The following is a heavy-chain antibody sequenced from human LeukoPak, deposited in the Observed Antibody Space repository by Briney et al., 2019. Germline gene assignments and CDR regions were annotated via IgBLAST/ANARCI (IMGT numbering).Heavy chain of an antibody. CDR3: ARGGGGSYYHLLDY. D-gene: IGHD1-26*01. CDR2: ISSSSSYI. Sequence: GGSLRLSCAASGFTFSSYSMNWVRQAPEKGLEWVSSISSSSSYIYYADSLKGRFTISRDNAKNSLYLQMNSLRAEDTAVYYCARGGGGSYYHLLDYWGQGTLVTVSS. CDR1: GFTFSSYS. V-gene: IGHV3-21*01. J-gene: IGHJ4*02.